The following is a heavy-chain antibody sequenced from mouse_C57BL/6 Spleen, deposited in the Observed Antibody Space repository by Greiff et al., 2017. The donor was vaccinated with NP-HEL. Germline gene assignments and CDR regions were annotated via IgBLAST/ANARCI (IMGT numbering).Heavy chain of an antibody. Sequence: QVHVKQPGAELVMPGASVKLSCKASGYTFTSYWMHWVKQRPGQGLEWIGEIDPSDSYTNYNQKFKGKSTLTVDKSSSTAYMQLSSLTSEDSAVYYCALYGPFAYWGQGTLVTVSA. D-gene: IGHD1-1*02. J-gene: IGHJ3*01. V-gene: IGHV1-69*01. CDR2: IDPSDSYT. CDR3: ALYGPFAY. CDR1: GYTFTSYW.